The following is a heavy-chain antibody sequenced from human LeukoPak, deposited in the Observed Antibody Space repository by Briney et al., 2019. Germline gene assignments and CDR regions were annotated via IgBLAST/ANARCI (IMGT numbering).Heavy chain of an antibody. CDR2: IYYSGST. CDR1: GGTISSYY. D-gene: IGHD3-22*01. Sequence: SETLSLTCTVSGGTISSYYWSWIRQPPGKGLEWLGYIYYSGSTNYNPSLKSRVTISVDTSKNQFSLKLSSVTAADTAVYYCARVTYYYDSSGYSWFDPWGQGTLVTVSS. J-gene: IGHJ5*02. CDR3: ARVTYYYDSSGYSWFDP. V-gene: IGHV4-59*01.